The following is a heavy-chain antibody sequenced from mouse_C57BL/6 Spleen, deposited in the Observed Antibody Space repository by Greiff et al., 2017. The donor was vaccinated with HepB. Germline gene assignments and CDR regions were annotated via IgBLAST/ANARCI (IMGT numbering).Heavy chain of an antibody. CDR3: ARTGNYEAMDY. CDR1: GFTFSSYG. J-gene: IGHJ4*01. V-gene: IGHV5-6*01. CDR2: ISSGGSYT. Sequence: EVKLKESGGDLVKPGGSLKLSCAASGFTFSSYGMSWVRQTPDKRLEWVATISSGGSYTYYPDSVKGRFTISRDNAKNTLYLQMSSLKSEDTAMYYCARTGNYEAMDYWGQGTSVTVSS. D-gene: IGHD2-1*01.